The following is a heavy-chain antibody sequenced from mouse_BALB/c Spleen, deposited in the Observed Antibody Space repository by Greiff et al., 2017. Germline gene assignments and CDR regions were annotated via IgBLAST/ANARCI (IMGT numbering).Heavy chain of an antibody. CDR2: IWAGGST. J-gene: IGHJ4*01. CDR3: VRDGYDEYYAMDY. V-gene: IGHV2-9*02. CDR1: GFSLTSYG. D-gene: IGHD2-2*01. Sequence: QVHVKQSGPGLVAPSQSLSITCTVSGFSLTSYGVHWVRQPPGKGLEWLGVIWAGGSTNYNSALMSRLSISKDNSKSQVFLKMNSLQTDDTAIYYCVRDGYDEYYAMDYWGQGTSVTVSS.